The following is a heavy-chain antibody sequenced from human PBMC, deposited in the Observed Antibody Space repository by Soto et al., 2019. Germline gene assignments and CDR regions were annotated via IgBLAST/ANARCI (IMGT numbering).Heavy chain of an antibody. CDR2: IYPGDSDT. V-gene: IGHV5-51*01. CDR1: GYSFTSYW. CDR3: ARAMVRGKNYYGMDV. D-gene: IGHD3-10*01. J-gene: IGHJ6*02. Sequence: GESLKISCKGSGYSFTSYWTGWVRQMPGKGLECMGIIYPGDSDTRYSPSFQGQVTISADKSISTAYLQWSSLKASDTAMYYCARAMVRGKNYYGMDVWGQGTTVTVSS.